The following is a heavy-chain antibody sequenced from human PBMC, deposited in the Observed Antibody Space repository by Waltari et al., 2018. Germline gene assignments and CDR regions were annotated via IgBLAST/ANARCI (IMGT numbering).Heavy chain of an antibody. CDR3: ASSPKEGY. J-gene: IGHJ4*02. Sequence: EVQLVESGGGLIQPGGSLRVSCAASGFTVNNNYMIWVRQAPGKGLECVSLIVSGGNTFYADSVRGRFTISRDSAKNTLYLQMNSLRTEDTAVYYCASSPKEGYWGQGTLVTVSS. CDR1: GFTVNNNY. CDR2: IVSGGNT. V-gene: IGHV3-53*01.